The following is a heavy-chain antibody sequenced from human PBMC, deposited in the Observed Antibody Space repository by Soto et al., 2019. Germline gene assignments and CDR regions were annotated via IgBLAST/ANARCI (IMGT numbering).Heavy chain of an antibody. Sequence: ASVKVSCKASGYTFTTYAVHWVRQAPGQRLEWMGWIITINGKTNYSQKFQGRVTITTDKSTSTAYMELSSLRSEDAAVYYCARVNSDYCSGGSCYSYYWGQGTLVTVSS. CDR3: ARVNSDYCSGGSCYSYY. V-gene: IGHV1-3*04. CDR1: GYTFTTYA. J-gene: IGHJ4*02. D-gene: IGHD2-15*01. CDR2: IITINGKT.